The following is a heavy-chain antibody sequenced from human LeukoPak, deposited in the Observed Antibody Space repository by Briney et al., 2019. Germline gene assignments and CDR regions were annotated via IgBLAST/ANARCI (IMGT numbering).Heavy chain of an antibody. Sequence: GGSLRLSCAASGFTFSGSAMHWVRQVSGKGLEWVGHIRSKPNNYATAYAASVKGRFTISRDDSQNTAYLQMDSLKTDDTAVYYCTRQGSGSTFDSWGTGTLVTVSS. CDR3: TRQGSGSTFDS. CDR1: GFTFSGSA. V-gene: IGHV3-73*01. CDR2: IRSKPNNYAT. D-gene: IGHD3-10*01. J-gene: IGHJ4*02.